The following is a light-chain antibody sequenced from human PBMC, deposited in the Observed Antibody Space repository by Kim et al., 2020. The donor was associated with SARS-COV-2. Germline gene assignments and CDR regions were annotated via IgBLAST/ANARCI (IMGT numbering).Light chain of an antibody. CDR2: SNT. Sequence: QSVLTQPPSVSGAPGQRVTISCTGSSSNIGAGYDVNWYQQLPGTAPKLLIYSNTNRPSGVPDRFSGSKSGTSASLAITGLQAEDEADYYCQSYDSSLGVVFGGGTRLNVL. V-gene: IGLV1-40*01. CDR3: QSYDSSLGVV. CDR1: SSNIGAGYD. J-gene: IGLJ2*01.